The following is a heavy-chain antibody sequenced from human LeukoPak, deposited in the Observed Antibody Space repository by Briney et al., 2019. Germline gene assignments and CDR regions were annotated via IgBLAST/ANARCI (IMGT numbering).Heavy chain of an antibody. CDR3: AKDHGHHVWGMAY. D-gene: IGHD3-16*01. CDR1: GFTFSSYG. CDR2: ISYDGSNK. V-gene: IGHV3-30*18. J-gene: IGHJ4*02. Sequence: PGGSLRLSCAASGFTFSSYGMHWVRQAPGKGLEWVAVISYDGSNKYYADSVKGRFTISRDNSKNTLYLQMNSLRAEGTAVYYCAKDHGHHVWGMAYWGQGTLVTVSS.